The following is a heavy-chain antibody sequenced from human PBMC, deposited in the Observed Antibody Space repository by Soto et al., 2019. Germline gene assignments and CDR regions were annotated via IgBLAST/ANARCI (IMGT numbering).Heavy chain of an antibody. CDR1: GFTINNYG. CDR3: AKVERMTPYTHLR. J-gene: IGHJ4*02. V-gene: IGHV3-23*01. Sequence: DVQVLESGGGLVQPGGSLRLSCEASGFTINNYGMAWVRQAPGKGLEWVSAISGRDAYTYYADSVQGRFTISRDNSRNTLYLQMNSLTAEDTALYYRAKVERMTPYTHLRWGQGTLVTVSS. CDR2: ISGRDAYT. D-gene: IGHD1-26*01.